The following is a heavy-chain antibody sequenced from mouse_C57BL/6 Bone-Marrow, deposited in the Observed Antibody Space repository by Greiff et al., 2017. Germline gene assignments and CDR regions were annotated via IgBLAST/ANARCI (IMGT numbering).Heavy chain of an antibody. J-gene: IGHJ2*01. V-gene: IGHV5-16*01. CDR2: INYDGSST. D-gene: IGHD1-1*01. CDR1: GFTFSDYY. Sequence: EVKLMESEGGLVQPGSSMKLSCTASGFTFSDYYMAWVRQVPEKGLEWVANINYDGSSTYYLDSLKSRFIISRDNAKNILYLQMSSLKSEDTATYYWAREGIWYYGSSYDYWGQGTTLTVSS. CDR3: AREGIWYYGSSYDY.